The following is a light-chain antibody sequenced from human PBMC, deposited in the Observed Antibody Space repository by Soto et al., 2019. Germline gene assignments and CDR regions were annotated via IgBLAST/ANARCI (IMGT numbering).Light chain of an antibody. Sequence: PGARATLSCRASQSVSNKYLAWYQQKPGQAPRLLIYGASSRATGIPDRFSGSGSGTDFTLTISRLEPEDFAVYYCQQYGSSPRTFGQGTKVEVK. CDR2: GAS. J-gene: IGKJ1*01. CDR1: QSVSNKY. CDR3: QQYGSSPRT. V-gene: IGKV3-20*01.